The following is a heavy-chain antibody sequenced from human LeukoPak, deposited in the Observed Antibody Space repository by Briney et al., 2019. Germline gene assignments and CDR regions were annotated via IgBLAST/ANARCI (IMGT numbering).Heavy chain of an antibody. J-gene: IGHJ5*02. CDR2: IYYSGST. CDR3: ARDGPYYGHNWFDP. V-gene: IGHV4-59*01. CDR1: GXSISSYY. Sequence: SETLSLTCTVSGXSISSYYWSWIRQPPGKGLEWIGYIYYSGSTNYNPSLKSRVTISVDTSKNQFSLKLSSVTAADTAVYYCARDGPYYGHNWFDPWGQGTLVTVSS. D-gene: IGHD3-10*01.